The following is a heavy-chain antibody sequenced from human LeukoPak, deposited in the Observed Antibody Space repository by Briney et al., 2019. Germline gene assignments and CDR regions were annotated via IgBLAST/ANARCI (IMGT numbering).Heavy chain of an antibody. J-gene: IGHJ4*02. Sequence: VKVSCKASGYTFTSRGFSWVRQAPGQGLEWMGWINADNGNTNYAQKLQGRVTLTTDTSTSTAYMELRSLRSDDTAVYYCARDEISGGWYNHWGQGTPVTVSS. V-gene: IGHV1-18*04. D-gene: IGHD6-19*01. CDR1: GYTFTSRG. CDR2: INADNGNT. CDR3: ARDEISGGWYNH.